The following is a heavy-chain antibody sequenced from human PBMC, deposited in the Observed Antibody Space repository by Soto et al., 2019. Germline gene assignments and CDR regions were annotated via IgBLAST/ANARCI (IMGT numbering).Heavy chain of an antibody. CDR3: AKCPRNGGMVVYARGFAVDV. Sequence: GRSLRLSCAASGFTFSSYAMSWVRQAPGKGLEWVSAISGSGGSTYYADSVKGRFTISRENSKNTLYLQMNSLRAEDTAVYYCAKCPRNGGMVVYARGFAVDVGGQGTRVTVSS. CDR1: GFTFSSYA. V-gene: IGHV3-23*01. CDR2: ISGSGGST. D-gene: IGHD2-8*02. J-gene: IGHJ3*01.